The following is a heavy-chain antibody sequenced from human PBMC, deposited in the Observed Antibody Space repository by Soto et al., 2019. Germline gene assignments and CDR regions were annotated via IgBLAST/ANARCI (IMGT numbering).Heavy chain of an antibody. CDR3: ARGDWNDYFYNGMDV. D-gene: IGHD1-1*01. J-gene: IGHJ6*02. CDR2: MYYSGDT. V-gene: IGHV4-59*01. CDR1: GGSINNYY. Sequence: QVQLQESGPGLVKPSETLSLTCTVSGGSINNYYWVWLRQPPGEGLEWIGHMYYSGDTDYNPSLKSRVAISVDTSKNRFSLGLTSVTAADTAVYYCARGDWNDYFYNGMDVWGQGTTVIVSS.